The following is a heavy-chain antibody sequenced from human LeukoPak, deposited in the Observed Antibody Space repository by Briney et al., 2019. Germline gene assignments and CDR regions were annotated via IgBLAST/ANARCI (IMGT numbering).Heavy chain of an antibody. J-gene: IGHJ4*02. D-gene: IGHD2-2*02. CDR1: GGSFSGYY. Sequence: SETLSLTCAVYGGSFSGYYWSWIRQPPGKGLEWSGEINHNGSTNYNPSLKSRVTISVDTSKNQFSLKLSSVTAADTAVYYCARVRLLGYCSSTSCYNYFDYWGQGTLVTVSS. CDR3: ARVRLLGYCSSTSCYNYFDY. CDR2: INHNGST. V-gene: IGHV4-34*01.